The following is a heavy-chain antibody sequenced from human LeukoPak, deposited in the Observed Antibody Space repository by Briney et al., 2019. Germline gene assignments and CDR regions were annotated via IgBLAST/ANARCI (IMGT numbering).Heavy chain of an antibody. J-gene: IGHJ5*02. CDR3: ARIGYCSGGNCVNWFDP. D-gene: IGHD2-15*01. Sequence: PSETLSLTCAVSGASISGSGYYLGWIRQPPGKGLEWIGNIYYTGSTYYNASLQSRVTISIDTSKNQFSLKLSSVTAADTAVFYCARIGYCSGGNCVNWFDPWGQGTLVTVSS. CDR2: IYYTGST. V-gene: IGHV4-39*01. CDR1: GASISGSGYY.